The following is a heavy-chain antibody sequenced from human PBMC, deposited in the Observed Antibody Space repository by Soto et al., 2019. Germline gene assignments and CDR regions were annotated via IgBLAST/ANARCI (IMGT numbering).Heavy chain of an antibody. J-gene: IGHJ3*02. V-gene: IGHV4-59*01. CDR1: GGRMYSSV. CDR2: IYYSGST. CDR3: ARRVVVVVPAAATQGYCSGGSCYSVVPNDAFDI. D-gene: IGHD2-15*01. Sequence: TACGGRMYSSVGSLIRKKQGKGLEWIGYIYYSGSTNYNPSLKSRVTISVDTSKNQFSLKLSSVTAADTAVYYCARRVVVVVPAAATQGYCSGGSCYSVVPNDAFDIWGQGTMVTVSS.